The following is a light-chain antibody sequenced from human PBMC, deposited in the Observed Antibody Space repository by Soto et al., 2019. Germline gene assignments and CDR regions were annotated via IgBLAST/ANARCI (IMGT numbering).Light chain of an antibody. CDR3: QQYNTFWT. CDR2: SAS. J-gene: IGKJ1*01. V-gene: IGKV3-15*01. Sequence: EIVMTQSPATLSVPPGERVTLSCRAGQSVNRNLAWYQQKPGQAPRLLIYSASRGATGFPARFSGSGSGTEFTLTISSLQPDDFATYYCQQYNTFWTFGQGTKVDIK. CDR1: QSVNRN.